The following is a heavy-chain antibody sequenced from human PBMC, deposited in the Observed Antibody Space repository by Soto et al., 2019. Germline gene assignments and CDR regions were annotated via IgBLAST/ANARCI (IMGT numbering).Heavy chain of an antibody. D-gene: IGHD5-18*01. J-gene: IGHJ6*02. CDR3: ARDTAMVPNQYGMDV. CDR2: IYYSGST. Sequence: PSETLSLTCTVSGGSISSGDYYWSWIRQPPGKGLEWIGYIYYSGSTYYNPSLKSRVTISVDTSKNQFSLKLSSVTAADMAVYYCARDTAMVPNQYGMDVWGQGTTVTVSS. CDR1: GGSISSGDYY. V-gene: IGHV4-30-4*01.